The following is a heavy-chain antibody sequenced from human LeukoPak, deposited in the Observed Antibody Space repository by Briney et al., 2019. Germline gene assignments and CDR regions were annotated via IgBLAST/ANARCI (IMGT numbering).Heavy chain of an antibody. CDR3: ARGFSY. CDR1: GFTFSSYE. J-gene: IGHJ4*02. V-gene: IGHV3-48*03. Sequence: GGSLRFSCMASGFTFSSYEMSWVRQAPGKGLEWVSYISSSSGIFYADSVKGRFTISRDNAKNSLYLQMNSLRAEDTAVYYCARGFSYWGQGTLVTVSS. CDR2: ISSSSGI.